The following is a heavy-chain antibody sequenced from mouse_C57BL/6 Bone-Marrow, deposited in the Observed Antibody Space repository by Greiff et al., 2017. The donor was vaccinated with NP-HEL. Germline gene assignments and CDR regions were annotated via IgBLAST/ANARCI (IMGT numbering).Heavy chain of an antibody. CDR1: GYAFTNYL. V-gene: IGHV1-54*01. D-gene: IGHD2-2*01. Sequence: QVQLQQSGAELVRPGTSVKVSCKASGYAFTNYLIEWVKQRPGQGLEWIGVINPGSGGTNYNEKFKGKATLTADKSSSTAYMQLSSLTSEDSAVYFCARGHGYYLDYWGQGTTLTVSS. J-gene: IGHJ2*01. CDR2: INPGSGGT. CDR3: ARGHGYYLDY.